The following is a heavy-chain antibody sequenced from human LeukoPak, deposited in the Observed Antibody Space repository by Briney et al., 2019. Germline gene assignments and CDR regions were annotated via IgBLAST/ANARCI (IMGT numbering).Heavy chain of an antibody. J-gene: IGHJ5*02. CDR3: ARDYGGSGGWFDP. D-gene: IGHD4-23*01. V-gene: IGHV1-8*01. CDR1: GYTFTSYD. Sequence: VASVKVSCKASGYTFTSYDINWVRQATGQGLEWMGWMSPNSDNTGYAQKFQGRVTFTRDTSISTAYMELRSLTSEDTAVYYCARDYGGSGGWFDPWGQGTLVTVSS. CDR2: MSPNSDNT.